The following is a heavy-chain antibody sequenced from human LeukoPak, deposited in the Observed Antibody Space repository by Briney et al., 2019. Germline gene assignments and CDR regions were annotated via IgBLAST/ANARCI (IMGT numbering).Heavy chain of an antibody. CDR3: ARDILHSNYIVDY. D-gene: IGHD4-11*01. CDR1: GFTFNTYN. Sequence: PGGPLRLSCAASGFTFNTYNMNWIRQAPGKGLEWVSSISSSSNYIHYADSVKGRFTISRDNAKNSLYLQMNGLRAEDTAVYYCARDILHSNYIVDYWGQGTLVTVSS. CDR2: ISSSSNYI. J-gene: IGHJ4*02. V-gene: IGHV3-21*01.